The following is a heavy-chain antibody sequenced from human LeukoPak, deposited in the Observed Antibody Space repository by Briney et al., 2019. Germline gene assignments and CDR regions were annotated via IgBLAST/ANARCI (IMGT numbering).Heavy chain of an antibody. Sequence: ASVKVSCKASGYTFTSYGISWVRQAPGQGLEWMGWISAYNGNTNYAQTLQGRVTMTTDTSTSPAYMELRSLRSDDTAVYYCARVHYYGSGSYYKILGYYYYYMDVWGKGTTVTISS. D-gene: IGHD3-10*01. CDR2: ISAYNGNT. V-gene: IGHV1-18*01. CDR1: GYTFTSYG. CDR3: ARVHYYGSGSYYKILGYYYYYMDV. J-gene: IGHJ6*03.